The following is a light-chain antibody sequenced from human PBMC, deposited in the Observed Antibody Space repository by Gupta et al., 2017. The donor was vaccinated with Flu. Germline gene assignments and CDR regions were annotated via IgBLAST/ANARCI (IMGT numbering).Light chain of an antibody. J-gene: IGKJ2*01. Sequence: EIVFTQSPATLSLSPGERATLSCRASQSVSSYLAWYQQKPGQAPRLLIYDASNRATGIPARFSGSGSGTDFTLTLSSLEPEDVAVYYCQQRSNWPPTFGQGTKLEIK. V-gene: IGKV3-11*01. CDR2: DAS. CDR1: QSVSSY. CDR3: QQRSNWPPT.